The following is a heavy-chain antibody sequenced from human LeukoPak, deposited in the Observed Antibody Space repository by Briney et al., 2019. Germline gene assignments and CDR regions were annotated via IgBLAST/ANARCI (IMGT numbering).Heavy chain of an antibody. J-gene: IGHJ3*02. V-gene: IGHV3-30*18. CDR2: ISYDGSNK. Sequence: GGSLRLSCAASGFTFSNSGMYWVRQAPGKGLEWMAFISYDGSNKYYVDSVKGRFTIFRDNSKNTLYLQMNSLRAEDTALYYCAKEAFDIWGQGTMVTVSS. CDR1: GFTFSNSG. CDR3: AKEAFDI.